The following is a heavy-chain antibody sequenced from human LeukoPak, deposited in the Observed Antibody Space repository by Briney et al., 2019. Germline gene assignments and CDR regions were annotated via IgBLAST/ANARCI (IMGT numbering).Heavy chain of an antibody. V-gene: IGHV3-23*01. CDR1: GFTFSSYA. CDR2: ISGSGGST. Sequence: PGGSLRLSCAASGFTFSSYAISWVRQAPGQGLEWVSAISGSGGSTYYADSVKGRFTISRDNSKNTLYLQMNSLRAEDTAVYYCAKFVAGPYYFDYWGQGTLVTVSS. J-gene: IGHJ4*02. CDR3: AKFVAGPYYFDY. D-gene: IGHD6-19*01.